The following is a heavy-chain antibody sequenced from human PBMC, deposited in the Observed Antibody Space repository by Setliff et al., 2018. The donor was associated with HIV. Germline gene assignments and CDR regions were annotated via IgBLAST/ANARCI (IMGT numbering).Heavy chain of an antibody. CDR3: ARGGDDYGPGTWTFDS. CDR1: GYTFTGYY. J-gene: IGHJ4*02. V-gene: IGHV1-2*02. CDR2: IKSNSGGT. Sequence: ASVKVSCKASGYTFTGYYMHWVRQAPGQGLEWMGWIKSNSGGTNYAQKFQGRVTMTRDTSTKTAYMELTRLRSDDTAVYSCARGGDDYGPGTWTFDSWGQGTLVTVSS. D-gene: IGHD3-10*01.